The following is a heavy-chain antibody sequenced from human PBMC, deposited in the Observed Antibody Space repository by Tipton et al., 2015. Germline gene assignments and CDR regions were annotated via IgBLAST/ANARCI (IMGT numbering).Heavy chain of an antibody. Sequence: GSLRLSCAASGFTFSSYAMSWVRQAPGKGLEWVSAISGSGDSTHYADSVKGRFTISRDNSKNTLYLQINSLRAEDTAVYYCANVQEGELDYWGQGTLVIVSS. CDR3: ANVQEGELDY. J-gene: IGHJ4*02. D-gene: IGHD3-16*01. V-gene: IGHV3-23*01. CDR2: ISGSGDST. CDR1: GFTFSSYA.